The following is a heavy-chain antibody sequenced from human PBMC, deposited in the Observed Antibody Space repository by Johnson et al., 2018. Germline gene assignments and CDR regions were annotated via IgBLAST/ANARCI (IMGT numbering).Heavy chain of an antibody. V-gene: IGHV3-9*01. CDR2: LSWHSGSR. J-gene: IGHJ6*02. CDR1: GFTFEDYA. Sequence: VQLVQSGGGLVQPGRSLRLSCAVSGFTFEDYAMLWVRQTPGKGLAWVSGLSWHSGSRGYGDAVKGRFTITRDNAKNSLYLQMNSLRPEDTALYYCAKDFRRSPGFFYGLDGGGQGTTVTVSS. D-gene: IGHD3-10*01. CDR3: AKDFRRSPGFFYGLDG.